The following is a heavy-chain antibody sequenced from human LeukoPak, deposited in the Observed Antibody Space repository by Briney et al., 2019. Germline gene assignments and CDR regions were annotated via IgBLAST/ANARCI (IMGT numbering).Heavy chain of an antibody. CDR3: AKGSNYDFWSGYYFDY. CDR1: GFIFDDYA. CDR2: IHWNSGSM. J-gene: IGHJ4*02. V-gene: IGHV3-9*01. D-gene: IGHD3-3*01. Sequence: GGSLRLSCAASGFIFDDYAMHWVRQAPGKGLEWVSGIHWNSGSMGYADSVKGRFTISRDNAKNSLYLQMNNLRAEDTALYYCAKGSNYDFWSGYYFDYWGQGALVTVSS.